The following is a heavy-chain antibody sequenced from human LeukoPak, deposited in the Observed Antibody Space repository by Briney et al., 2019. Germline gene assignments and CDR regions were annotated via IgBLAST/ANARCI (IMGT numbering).Heavy chain of an antibody. Sequence: ASETLSLTCTVSGGSISSGSYYWSWIRQPARKGLEWIGRIYTSGSTNYNPSLKSRVTISVDTSKNQFSLKLSSVTAADTAVYYCARYQADIVVVPAAIDYYYKDVWGKGTTVTVSS. D-gene: IGHD2-2*02. V-gene: IGHV4-61*02. CDR1: GGSISSGSYY. J-gene: IGHJ6*03. CDR2: IYTSGST. CDR3: ARYQADIVVVPAAIDYYYKDV.